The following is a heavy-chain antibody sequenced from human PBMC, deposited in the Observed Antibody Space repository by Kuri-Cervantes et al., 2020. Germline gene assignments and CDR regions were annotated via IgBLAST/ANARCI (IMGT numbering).Heavy chain of an antibody. CDR2: IYTSGST. CDR3: ARGRLGTYYYYGMDV. Sequence: SETLSLTCTVSGGSISSGSYYWSWIRQPAGKGLEWIGRIYTSGSTNYNPSLKSRVTMSVDTAKNQFSLKLSSVTAADTAVYYCARGRLGTYYYYGMDVWGQGTTVTVSS. J-gene: IGHJ6*02. D-gene: IGHD7-27*01. CDR1: GGSISSGSYY. V-gene: IGHV4-61*02.